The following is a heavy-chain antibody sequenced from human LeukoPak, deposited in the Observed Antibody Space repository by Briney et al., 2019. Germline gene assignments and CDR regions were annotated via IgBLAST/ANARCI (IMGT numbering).Heavy chain of an antibody. Sequence: AGGSLRLSCAASGFTFSSYWMHWVRQAPGKGLVWVSRIKSDGSSTSYADSVKGRFTISRDNAKNTLYLQMNSLRAEDTAVYYCARRSAARDAFDIWGQGTMVTVSS. D-gene: IGHD6-6*01. CDR2: IKSDGSST. CDR1: GFTFSSYW. V-gene: IGHV3-74*01. CDR3: ARRSAARDAFDI. J-gene: IGHJ3*02.